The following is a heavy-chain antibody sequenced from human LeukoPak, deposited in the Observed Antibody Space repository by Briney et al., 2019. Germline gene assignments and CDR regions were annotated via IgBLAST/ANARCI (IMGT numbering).Heavy chain of an antibody. CDR2: ISLAGQT. D-gene: IGHD3-3*01. CDR1: GGSISGTNW. J-gene: IGHJ4*02. V-gene: IGHV4-4*02. CDR3: SRESVPFCTFCY. Sequence: SGTLSLTCGVSGGSISGTNWWSWVRQPPGQGLGWIWEISLAGQTNYNPSLNGRFTMLLDKSNNPLSLQLTSVTAAETATNFCSRESVPFCTFCYWGQGTLVLVSS.